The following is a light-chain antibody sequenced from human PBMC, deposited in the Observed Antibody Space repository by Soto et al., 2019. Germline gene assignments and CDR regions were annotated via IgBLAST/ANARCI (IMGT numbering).Light chain of an antibody. J-gene: IGLJ2*01. CDR2: SNN. Sequence: QSVLTQPPSASGTPGQRVTISCSGRSSNIGSNTVNWYQQLPGTAPKLLIYSNNQRPSGVPDRFSGSKSGTSASLAISGLQAEDEADYYCAAWDDSLNGVVFVGGTKVTVL. CDR1: SSNIGSNT. CDR3: AAWDDSLNGVV. V-gene: IGLV1-44*01.